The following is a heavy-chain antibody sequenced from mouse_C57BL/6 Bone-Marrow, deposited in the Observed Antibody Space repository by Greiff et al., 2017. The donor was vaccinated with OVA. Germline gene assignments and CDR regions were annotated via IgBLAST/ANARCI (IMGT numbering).Heavy chain of an antibody. Sequence: DVKLVESGAELVRPGASVKLSCTASGFNIKDDYMHWVKQRPEQGLEWIGWIDPENGDTEYASKFQGKATITADTSSNTAYLQLSSLTSEDTAVYYCTTSGIYKGDYWGQGTTLTVSS. CDR3: TTSGIYKGDY. CDR2: IDPENGDT. V-gene: IGHV14-4*01. J-gene: IGHJ2*01. CDR1: GFNIKDDY. D-gene: IGHD1-1*01.